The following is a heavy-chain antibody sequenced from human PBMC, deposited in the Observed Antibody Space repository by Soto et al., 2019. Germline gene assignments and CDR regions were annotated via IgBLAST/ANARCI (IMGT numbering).Heavy chain of an antibody. CDR2: IIPIFGTA. V-gene: IGHV1-69*06. CDR3: ARLHPEYYDFWSGYSHNWFDP. Sequence: SVKVSCKAFGYTFTIYYIHWVRQAPGQGLEWMGGIIPIFGTANYAQKFQGRVTITADKSTSTAYMELSSLRSEDTAVYYCARLHPEYYDFWSGYSHNWFDPWGQGTLVTVSS. D-gene: IGHD3-3*01. CDR1: GYTFTIYY. J-gene: IGHJ5*02.